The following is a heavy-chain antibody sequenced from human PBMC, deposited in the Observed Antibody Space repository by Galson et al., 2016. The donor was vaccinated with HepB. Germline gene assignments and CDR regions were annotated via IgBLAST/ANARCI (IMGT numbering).Heavy chain of an antibody. CDR1: GFTFDDYA. V-gene: IGHV3-20*04. CDR3: ARGPPPSYGMDV. J-gene: IGHJ6*02. CDR2: ITSDGGYT. Sequence: SLRLSCAASGFTFDDYAMHWVRQAPGKGLEWVSSITSDGGYTYYADSARGRFTISRDNAQNSLYLQMNSLRAEDTAVYYCARGPPPSYGMDVWGQGTTVTVSS.